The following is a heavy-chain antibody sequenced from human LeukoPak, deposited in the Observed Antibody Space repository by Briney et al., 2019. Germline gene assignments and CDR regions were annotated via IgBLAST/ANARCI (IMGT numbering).Heavy chain of an antibody. Sequence: RAAVKVSSTASGYTFTSYFMHWVRPAPGQGLGWMGIINPDDGSTSYAKKIQSRVNMTRQTPTSTTYMKLSSLSSEETAGYCSARQGSGWFDYWGQGTLVTVSS. CDR1: GYTFTSYF. J-gene: IGHJ4*02. D-gene: IGHD6-25*01. CDR3: ARQGSGWFDY. CDR2: INPDDGST. V-gene: IGHV1-46*01.